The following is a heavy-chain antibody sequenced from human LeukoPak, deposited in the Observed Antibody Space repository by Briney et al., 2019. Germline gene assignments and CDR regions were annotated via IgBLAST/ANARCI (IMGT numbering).Heavy chain of an antibody. CDR3: ARVHPADYCSGGSCYEPYYYYYYYMDV. J-gene: IGHJ6*03. CDR2: IYYSGST. V-gene: IGHV4-39*07. Sequence: SETLSLTCTVSGGSISSSSYYWGWIRQPPGKGLEWIGSIYYSGSTYYNPSLKSRVTISVDTSKNQFSLKLSSVTAADTAVYYCARVHPADYCSGGSCYEPYYYYYYYMDVWGKGTTVTISS. CDR1: GGSISSSSYY. D-gene: IGHD2-15*01.